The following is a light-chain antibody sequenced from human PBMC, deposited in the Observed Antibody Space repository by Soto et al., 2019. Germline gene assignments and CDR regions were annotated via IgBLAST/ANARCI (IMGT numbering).Light chain of an antibody. J-gene: IGLJ3*02. Sequence: QSVLTQPPSASATPGQRVTISCSGSSSNIGSDFVFWYQQLPGTAPKLLIYRNNQRPSGVPDRFSGSKSGTPASLAISGLRSEDEADYYCAAWDHSPSGWMIGGGTKLTVL. CDR2: RNN. CDR1: SSNIGSDF. CDR3: AAWDHSPSGWM. V-gene: IGLV1-47*01.